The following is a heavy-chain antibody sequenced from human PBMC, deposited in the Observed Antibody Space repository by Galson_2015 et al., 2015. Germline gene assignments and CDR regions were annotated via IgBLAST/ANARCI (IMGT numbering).Heavy chain of an antibody. Sequence: SETLSLTCAVPGGSFSVSYWSWIRQPPGKGLEWIGEINHSGSTNYNPSLKSRVTVSVDTSKNQFSLNLSSVTAADTAVYYCAARRYYYYIDVWGKGTTVTVSS. CDR1: GGSFSVSY. V-gene: IGHV4-34*01. J-gene: IGHJ6*03. CDR3: AARRYYYYIDV. CDR2: INHSGST.